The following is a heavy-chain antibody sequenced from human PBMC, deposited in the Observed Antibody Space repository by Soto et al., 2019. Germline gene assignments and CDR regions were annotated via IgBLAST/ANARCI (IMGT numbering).Heavy chain of an antibody. D-gene: IGHD4-17*01. V-gene: IGHV3-33*01. CDR3: AREHYGMYSNYFDY. CDR2: IWYDGSNK. Sequence: GGSLRLSCAASGFTFSSYGMHWVRQAPGKGLEWVAVIWYDGSNKYYADSVKGRFTISRDNSKNTLYLQMNSLRAEDTAVYYCAREHYGMYSNYFDYWGQGTLVTVSS. J-gene: IGHJ4*02. CDR1: GFTFSSYG.